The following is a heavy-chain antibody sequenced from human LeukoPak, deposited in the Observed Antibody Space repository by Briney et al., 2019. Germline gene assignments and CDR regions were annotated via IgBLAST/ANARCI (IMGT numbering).Heavy chain of an antibody. Sequence: PGGALRLSCAVSGFTFSSYAMSWVRQAPGKGLEGVSAISGSGGSTYYADSVKGRFTISRDSSKNTLYLQMNSLRAEDTAVYYCAREPPIVATGGYFDYWGQGTLVTVSS. D-gene: IGHD5-12*01. CDR3: AREPPIVATGGYFDY. J-gene: IGHJ4*02. V-gene: IGHV3-23*01. CDR1: GFTFSSYA. CDR2: ISGSGGST.